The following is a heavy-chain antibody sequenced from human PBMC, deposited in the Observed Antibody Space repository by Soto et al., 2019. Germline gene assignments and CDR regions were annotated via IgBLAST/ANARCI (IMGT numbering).Heavy chain of an antibody. CDR3: ARDYTGRGYFDH. CDR2: INTYSDRP. V-gene: IGHV1-18*04. CDR1: GYTFINYG. J-gene: IGHJ4*02. Sequence: QVQLVQSGAEMKNPGASVKVSCKASGYTFINYGISWVRQAPGQGLEWLGWINTYSDRPNYAQEFQGRVSMTTEKSTSTVYMELRSLRSGDTALYYCARDYTGRGYFDHWGQGSLVTVSS. D-gene: IGHD2-8*02.